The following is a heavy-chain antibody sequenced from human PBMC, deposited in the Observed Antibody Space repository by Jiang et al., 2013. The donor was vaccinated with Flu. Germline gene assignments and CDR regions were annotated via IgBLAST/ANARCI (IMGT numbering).Heavy chain of an antibody. CDR1: GFSFNNAW. CDR3: TTVGVDSGDYELGYYYYYYMDV. V-gene: IGHV3-15*07. J-gene: IGHJ6*03. CDR2: VKSKTDGGTT. Sequence: VQLVESGGGLVKPGGSLRLSCAASGFSFNNAWMNWVRQVSGKGLEWVGRVKSKTDGGTTDYAAPVKGRFTISRDDSKNTLYLQLNSLKTEDSAVYYCTTVGVDSGDYELGYYYYYYMDVRGKGTT. D-gene: IGHD4-17*01.